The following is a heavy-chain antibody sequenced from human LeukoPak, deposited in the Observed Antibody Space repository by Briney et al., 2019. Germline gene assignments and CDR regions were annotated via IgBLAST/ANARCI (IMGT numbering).Heavy chain of an antibody. D-gene: IGHD6-19*01. CDR3: ARAKSSGWYWVDY. J-gene: IGHJ4*02. CDR1: GGTFSSYA. V-gene: IGHV1-69*13. CDR2: IIPIFGTA. Sequence: SVKVSCKASGGTFSSYAISWVRQAAGQGHEWMGGIIPIFGTANYAQKFQGRVTITADESTSTAYMELSSLRSEDTAVYYCARAKSSGWYWVDYWGQGTLVTVSS.